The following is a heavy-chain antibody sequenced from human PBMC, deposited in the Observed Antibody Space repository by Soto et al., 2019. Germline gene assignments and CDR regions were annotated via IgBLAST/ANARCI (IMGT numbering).Heavy chain of an antibody. Sequence: PGGSLRLSCAASGFTFSSYAMSWVRQAPGKGLEWVSAISGSGGSTYYADSVKGRFTISRDNSKNTLYLQMNSLRAEDTAVYYCAKVDKKRIMITFSPDFSPTHFDYWGQGTLVTVSS. CDR1: GFTFSSYA. J-gene: IGHJ4*02. CDR3: AKVDKKRIMITFSPDFSPTHFDY. V-gene: IGHV3-23*01. D-gene: IGHD3-16*01. CDR2: ISGSGGST.